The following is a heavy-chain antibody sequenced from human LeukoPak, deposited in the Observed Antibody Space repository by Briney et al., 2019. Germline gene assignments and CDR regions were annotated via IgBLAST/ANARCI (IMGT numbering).Heavy chain of an antibody. V-gene: IGHV1-69*04. Sequence: SVKVSCKPSGGTLSYDINWARQAPGQGLEWIGRIIPMLGIPNYAQKFQGRLTISADKSSSTAYMELTSRTSEDTGVYFWASPRVTSVTTSGYGLDVWGQGTAVTVSS. CDR1: GGTLSYD. J-gene: IGHJ6*02. CDR2: IIPMLGIP. CDR3: ASPRVTSVTTSGYGLDV. D-gene: IGHD4-17*01.